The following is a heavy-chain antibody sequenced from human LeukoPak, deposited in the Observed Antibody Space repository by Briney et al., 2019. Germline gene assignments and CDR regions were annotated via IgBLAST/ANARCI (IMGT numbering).Heavy chain of an antibody. CDR3: ARLGNYHDF. Sequence: SETLSLTCTVSGASISNYYWSWIRQTPEKGLEWMGHIHSSGGSSYYPSLKSRLTLSIDTSRNRPSLKLPSVTAADTAVYFCARLGNYHDFWGQGALVTVSS. D-gene: IGHD1-26*01. CDR1: GASISNYY. V-gene: IGHV4-4*09. CDR2: IHSSGGS. J-gene: IGHJ4*02.